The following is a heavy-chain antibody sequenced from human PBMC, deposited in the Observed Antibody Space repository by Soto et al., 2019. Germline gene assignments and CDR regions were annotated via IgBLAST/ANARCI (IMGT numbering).Heavy chain of an antibody. CDR1: GFTFSSYS. J-gene: IGHJ6*02. CDR3: ARDKGDYGFYYYYGMDV. Sequence: GGSLRLSCAASGFTFSSYSMNWVRQAPGKGLEWVSYISSSSSTIYYADPVKGRFTISRDNAKNSLYLQMNSLRDEDTAVYYCARDKGDYGFYYYYGMDVWGQGTTVTVSS. D-gene: IGHD3-10*01. V-gene: IGHV3-48*02. CDR2: ISSSSSTI.